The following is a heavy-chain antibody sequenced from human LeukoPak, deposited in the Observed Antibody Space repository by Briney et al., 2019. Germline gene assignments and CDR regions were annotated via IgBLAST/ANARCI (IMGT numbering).Heavy chain of an antibody. J-gene: IGHJ4*02. CDR1: GYTFTGYY. D-gene: IGHD4-17*01. CDR3: ARVGGDYGHDFDY. Sequence: ASVKVSCKASGYTFTGYYMHWVRQAPGQGLEWMGWINPNSGGTNYAQKFQGRVTMTRDTSISTAYMELSRLRSDDTAVYYCARVGGDYGHDFDYWGQGTLVTVSS. CDR2: INPNSGGT. V-gene: IGHV1-2*02.